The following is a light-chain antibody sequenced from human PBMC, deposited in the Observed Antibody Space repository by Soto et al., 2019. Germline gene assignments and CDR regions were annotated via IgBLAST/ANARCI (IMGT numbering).Light chain of an antibody. Sequence: QSVLTQPASVSGSPGQSITISCTGTSSDVGSYNLVSWYQHHPGKAPKLMISEGSNRPSGVSTRFSGSKSGNTASLTISGLQAEDEADYYCSSYAGAVVFGGGTKLTVL. CDR1: SSDVGSYNL. V-gene: IGLV2-23*01. CDR3: SSYAGAVV. J-gene: IGLJ2*01. CDR2: EGS.